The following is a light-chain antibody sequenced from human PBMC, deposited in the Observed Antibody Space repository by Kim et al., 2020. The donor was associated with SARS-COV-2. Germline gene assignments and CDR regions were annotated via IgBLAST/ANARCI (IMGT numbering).Light chain of an antibody. CDR3: QQINSYPLT. CDR1: QGISSY. Sequence: ASVGDRVTITCRASQGISSYLAWYQQKAGIAPRLLIYAASTLLSGVPSRFSGGGSGTEFTLTISSLQPEDFATYYCQQINSYPLTFGGGTKVDIK. CDR2: AAS. J-gene: IGKJ4*01. V-gene: IGKV1-9*01.